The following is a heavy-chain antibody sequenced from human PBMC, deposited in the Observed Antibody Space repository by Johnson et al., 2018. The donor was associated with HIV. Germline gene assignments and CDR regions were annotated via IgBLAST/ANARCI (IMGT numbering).Heavy chain of an antibody. J-gene: IGHJ3*02. D-gene: IGHD1-26*01. CDR2: IGTAGDT. CDR3: ARGGRKWELLGDDAFDI. CDR1: GFTFSSYG. Sequence: MQLVESGGGVVQPGRSLRLSCAASGFTFSSYGIYWVRQATGKGLEWVSAIGTAGDTYYPGSVKGRFTISRENAKNSLYLQMNSLRAGDTAVYYCARGGRKWELLGDDAFDIWGQGTMVTVSS. V-gene: IGHV3-13*01.